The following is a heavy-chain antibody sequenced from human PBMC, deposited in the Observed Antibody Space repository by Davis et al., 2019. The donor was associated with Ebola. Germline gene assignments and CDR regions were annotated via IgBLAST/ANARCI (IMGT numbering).Heavy chain of an antibody. J-gene: IGHJ2*01. CDR1: GGSFSGYY. CDR3: ARDSCSSTSCYTGWYFDL. CDR2: IYTSGST. Sequence: PSETLSLTCAVYGGSFSGYYWSWIRQPAGKGLEWIGRIYTSGSTNYNPSLKSRVTMSVDTSKNQFSLKLSSVTAADTAVYYCARDSCSSTSCYTGWYFDLWGRGTLVTVSS. V-gene: IGHV4-4*07. D-gene: IGHD2-2*02.